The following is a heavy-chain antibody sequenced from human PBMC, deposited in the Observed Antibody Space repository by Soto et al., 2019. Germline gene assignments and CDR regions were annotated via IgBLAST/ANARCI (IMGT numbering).Heavy chain of an antibody. CDR2: ISAYNGNT. CDR1: GYTFTSYG. V-gene: IGHV1-18*01. Sequence: ASVKVSCKASGYTFTSYGISWVRQAPGQGLEWMGWISAYNGNTNYAQKLQGRVTMTTDTSTSTACMELRSLRSDDTAVYYCARAVVVPAAMFWVANWFDPWGQGTLVTVSS. J-gene: IGHJ5*02. CDR3: ARAVVVPAAMFWVANWFDP. D-gene: IGHD2-2*01.